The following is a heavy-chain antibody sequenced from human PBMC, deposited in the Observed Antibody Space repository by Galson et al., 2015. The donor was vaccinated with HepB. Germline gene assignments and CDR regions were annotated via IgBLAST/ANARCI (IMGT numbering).Heavy chain of an antibody. D-gene: IGHD1-26*01. V-gene: IGHV3-30*03. CDR3: ARIALSGSYWYFDY. Sequence: RLSCAAAGFSFSRYGXHWVRXAPGNGLEXXXVLSHDGSNKYYAESVKGRFTISRNNAKNSLYLQMNSLRAEDTAVYYCARIALSGSYWYFDYWGQGTLVTVSS. CDR1: GFSFSRYG. CDR2: LSHDGSNK. J-gene: IGHJ4*02.